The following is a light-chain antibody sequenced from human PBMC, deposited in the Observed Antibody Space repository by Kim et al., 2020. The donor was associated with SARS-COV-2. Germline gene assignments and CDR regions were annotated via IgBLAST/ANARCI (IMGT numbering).Light chain of an antibody. J-gene: IGKJ1*01. CDR1: QSISSW. CDR3: LQHSDFPWT. Sequence: DIQMTQSPSTLSASVGDRVTISCRASQSISSWLAWYQQKPGKAPKRLIYAASNLQSGVPSRFSGSGSGTEFTLTISSLQPEDFATYYCLQHSDFPWTFGQGTKVDIK. V-gene: IGKV1-5*01. CDR2: AAS.